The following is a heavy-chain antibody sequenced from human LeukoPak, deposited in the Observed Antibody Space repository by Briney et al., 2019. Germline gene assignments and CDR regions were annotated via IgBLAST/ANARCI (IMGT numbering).Heavy chain of an antibody. V-gene: IGHV7-4-1*02. CDR1: GYTFTGYY. D-gene: IGHD6-19*01. CDR2: INTNTGNP. CDR3: ARRQSVAGSYGIDY. Sequence: ASVKVSCKASGYTFTGYYMHWVRQAPGQGLEWMGWINTNTGNPTYAQGFTGRFVFSLDTSVSTAYLQITSLKAEDTAVYYCARRQSVAGSYGIDYWGQGTLVTVSS. J-gene: IGHJ4*02.